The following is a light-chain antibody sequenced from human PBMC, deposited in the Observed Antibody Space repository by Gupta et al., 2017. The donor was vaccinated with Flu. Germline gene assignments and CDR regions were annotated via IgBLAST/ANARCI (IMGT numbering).Light chain of an antibody. V-gene: IGLV1-44*01. CDR1: NSNIGRNT. J-gene: IGLJ3*02. Sequence: QSLLTQPPSSSGTPGQRVTISCSGSNSNIGRNTLSWYQQLPGAAPKLIIQNDNNRNSGVPVRFSGSKAGTSASMTISGLQAEDEGDFYCATSDDSLNGQVFGGGTRLTVL. CDR2: NDN. CDR3: ATSDDSLNGQV.